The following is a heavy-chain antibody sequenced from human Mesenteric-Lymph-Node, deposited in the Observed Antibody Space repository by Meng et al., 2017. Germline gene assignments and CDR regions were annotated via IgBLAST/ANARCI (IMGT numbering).Heavy chain of an antibody. J-gene: IGHJ4*02. V-gene: IGHV4-4*02. Sequence: GQPEGSGTGMVNPSQTLSLTCAVSCGAISSSNWWSWVRQPPGKGLEWIGEIYHSGSTNYNPSLKSRVTISVDKSKNQFSLKLSSVTAADTAMYYCARGGGCSSSSCDLDYWGQGVLVTVSS. CDR3: ARGGGCSSSSCDLDY. CDR2: IYHSGST. CDR1: CGAISSSNW. D-gene: IGHD2-2*01.